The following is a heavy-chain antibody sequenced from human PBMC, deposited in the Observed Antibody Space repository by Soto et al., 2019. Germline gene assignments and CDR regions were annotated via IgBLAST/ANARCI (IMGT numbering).Heavy chain of an antibody. CDR3: VRAVIGYDILTGYLYYFDY. Sequence: PSETLSLTCTVSGGSISSYYWSWIRQPPGKGLEWIGYIYYSGSTNYNPSLKSRVTISVDTSKNQFSLKLSSVTAADTAVYYCVRAVIGYDILTGYLYYFDYWGQGTLVTVS. CDR1: GGSISSYY. J-gene: IGHJ4*02. CDR2: IYYSGST. V-gene: IGHV4-59*08. D-gene: IGHD3-9*01.